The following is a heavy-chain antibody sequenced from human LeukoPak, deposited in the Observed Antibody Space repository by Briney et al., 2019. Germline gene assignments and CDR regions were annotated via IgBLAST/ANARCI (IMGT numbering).Heavy chain of an antibody. CDR2: IYYSGST. CDR1: GGSTSSYY. CDR3: ARTKRVGATTLFDY. V-gene: IGHV4-59*01. J-gene: IGHJ4*02. Sequence: SETLSLTCTVSGGSTSSYYWSWIRQPPGKGLEWIGYIYYSGSTNYNPSLKSRVTISVDTSKNQFSLKLSSVTAADTAVYYCARTKRVGATTLFDYWGQGTLVTVSS. D-gene: IGHD1-26*01.